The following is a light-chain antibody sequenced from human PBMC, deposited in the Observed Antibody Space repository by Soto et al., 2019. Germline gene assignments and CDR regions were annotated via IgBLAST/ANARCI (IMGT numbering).Light chain of an antibody. CDR2: GAS. Sequence: EVVMTQSPATLSVSPGERATLSCRASQSVNANLAWYQQKPGQAPRLLIHGASNRATGIPARFSGSGFGTEFILTLRSLQSEDFAVYYWQQYNTWLWTFGQGTKVEI. CDR1: QSVNAN. V-gene: IGKV3-15*01. CDR3: QQYNTWLWT. J-gene: IGKJ1*01.